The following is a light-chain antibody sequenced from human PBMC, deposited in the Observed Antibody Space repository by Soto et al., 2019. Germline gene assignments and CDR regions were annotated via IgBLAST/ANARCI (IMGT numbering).Light chain of an antibody. Sequence: EIVLTQSAVTLSLSPGERATLSCRASQSVSSYLAWYQQKPGQAPRLLIYDASNRATGIPARFSGSGSGTDFTLTIISLEPEDFAVYYCQQRSNWPSTFGGGTKVEIK. CDR3: QQRSNWPST. J-gene: IGKJ4*01. CDR2: DAS. CDR1: QSVSSY. V-gene: IGKV3-11*01.